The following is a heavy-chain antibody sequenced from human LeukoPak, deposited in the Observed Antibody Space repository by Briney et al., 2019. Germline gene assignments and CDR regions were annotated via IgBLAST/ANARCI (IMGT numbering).Heavy chain of an antibody. J-gene: IGHJ6*04. CDR1: GITFSMYS. CDR3: SGENTEYSTSGLGV. V-gene: IGHV3-48*01. D-gene: IGHD6-6*01. Sequence: GGSLRLSCAASGITFSMYSMNWVRQAPGKGLEWVSYISSSSSIKYYADSVRGRFTISRDNAKDSLYLQMNSLRVEDTAVYYCSGENTEYSTSGLGVWGKGTTVTVSS. CDR2: ISSSSSIK.